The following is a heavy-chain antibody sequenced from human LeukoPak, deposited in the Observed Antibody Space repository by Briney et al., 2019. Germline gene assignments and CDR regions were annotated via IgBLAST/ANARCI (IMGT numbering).Heavy chain of an antibody. D-gene: IGHD3-3*02. J-gene: IGHJ4*02. CDR1: GGSFSSYF. CDR3: TRARMVTFFDT. Sequence: SETLSLTRSVSGGSFSSYFWNWIRQPPGKGLEWIGSVYYTGKTYYSPSLRSRVAISMDTSRIQFSLNLTSVTAADTATYYCTRARMVTFFDTWGQGKLVAVSS. CDR2: VYYTGKT. V-gene: IGHV4-59*01.